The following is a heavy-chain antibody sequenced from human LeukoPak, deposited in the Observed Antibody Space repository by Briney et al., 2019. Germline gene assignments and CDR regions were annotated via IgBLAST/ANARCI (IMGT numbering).Heavy chain of an antibody. CDR1: GFTFSSYA. J-gene: IGHJ3*02. Sequence: GGSLRLSCAASGFTFSSYAMSWVRQAPGKGLEWVSAISGSGGSTYYADSVKGRFTISRDNSKNTLYLQMNSLRAEDTAVYYCAKAVVKDYYDSCGNDAFDIWGQGTMVTVSS. CDR3: AKAVVKDYYDSCGNDAFDI. V-gene: IGHV3-23*01. CDR2: ISGSGGST. D-gene: IGHD3-22*01.